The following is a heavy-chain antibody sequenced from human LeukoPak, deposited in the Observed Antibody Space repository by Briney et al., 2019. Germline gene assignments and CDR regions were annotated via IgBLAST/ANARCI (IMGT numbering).Heavy chain of an antibody. Sequence: SETLSLTCAVYGGSRSGYYWTWIRQPPGKGLEWIGEIKESEATNYNPSLKSRVTISMDTSKNQFSLKLTSVTAADTAVYYCAREGLRNVHNPLGYWGQGTLVTVPS. J-gene: IGHJ4*02. CDR3: AREGLRNVHNPLGY. D-gene: IGHD5-24*01. V-gene: IGHV4-34*01. CDR2: IKESEAT. CDR1: GGSRSGYY.